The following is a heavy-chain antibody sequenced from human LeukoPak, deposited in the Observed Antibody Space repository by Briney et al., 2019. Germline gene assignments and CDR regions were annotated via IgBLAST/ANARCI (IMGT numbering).Heavy chain of an antibody. V-gene: IGHV3-48*01. CDR1: GLTFSTYS. CDR2: ISSDSGAR. D-gene: IGHD2-15*01. Sequence: PGGSLRLSCGASGLTFSTYSMNWVRQAPRKGLEGVSYISSDSGARYYADSVKGRFTISRDNAKNSLYLQMNSLRAEDTAVYYCARATQPGFDPWGQGTLVTVSS. CDR3: ARATQPGFDP. J-gene: IGHJ5*02.